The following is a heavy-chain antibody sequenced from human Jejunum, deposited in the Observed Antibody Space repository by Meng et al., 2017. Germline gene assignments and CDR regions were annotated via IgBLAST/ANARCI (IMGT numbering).Heavy chain of an antibody. Sequence: GGSLRLSCAASGFTFSHYAMNWVRQAPGKGLEWVASISHDGSTEYYADSVKGRFTISTDNSKNTLHLQVNSLTTEDTAIFYCAKVGPPACSNNSFDSWGQGTLVTVSS. CDR3: AKVGPPACSNNSFDS. V-gene: IGHV3-30*04. D-gene: IGHD2-2*01. CDR2: ISHDGSTE. CDR1: GFTFSHYA. J-gene: IGHJ5*01.